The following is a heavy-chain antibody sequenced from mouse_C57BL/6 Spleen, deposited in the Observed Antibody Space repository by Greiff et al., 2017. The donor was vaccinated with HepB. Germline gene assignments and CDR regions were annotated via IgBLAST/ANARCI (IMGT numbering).Heavy chain of an antibody. CDR3: TRVRYGSSYWYFDV. CDR1: GYTFTDYE. J-gene: IGHJ1*03. V-gene: IGHV1-15*01. CDR2: IDPETGGT. D-gene: IGHD1-1*01. Sequence: VQLQQSGAELVRPGASVTLSCKASGYTFTDYEMHWVKQTPVHGLEWIGAIDPETGGTAYNQKFKGTALLTADKSSSTAYMELRSLTSEDSAVYYCTRVRYGSSYWYFDVWGTGTTVTVSS.